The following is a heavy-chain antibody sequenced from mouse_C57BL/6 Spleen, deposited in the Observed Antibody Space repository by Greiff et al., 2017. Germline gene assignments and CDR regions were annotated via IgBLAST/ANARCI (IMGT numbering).Heavy chain of an antibody. V-gene: IGHV1-53*01. D-gene: IGHD2-4*01. CDR1: GYTFTSYW. Sequence: QVQLQQPGAELVKPGASVKLSCKASGYTFTSYWMHWVKQRPGQGLEWIGNINPSNGGTNYNEKFKSKATLTVDKSSSTAYMQLSSLTSEDSAVYYCARLDYDYDAWFAYWGQGTLVTVSA. CDR2: INPSNGGT. J-gene: IGHJ3*01. CDR3: ARLDYDYDAWFAY.